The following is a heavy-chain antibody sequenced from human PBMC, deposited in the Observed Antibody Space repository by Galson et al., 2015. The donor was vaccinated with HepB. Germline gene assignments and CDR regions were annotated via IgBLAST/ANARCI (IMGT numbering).Heavy chain of an antibody. CDR3: AIDPPHFVVVPAAIRDV. Sequence: QSGAEVKKPGESLRISCKGSGYSFTSYWISWVRQMPGKGLEWMGRIDPSDSYTNYSPSFQGHVTISADRSISTAYLQWSSLKASDTAMYYCAIDPPHFVVVPAAIRDVWGQGTTVTVSS. CDR1: GYSFTSYW. J-gene: IGHJ6*02. V-gene: IGHV5-10-1*01. D-gene: IGHD2-2*02. CDR2: IDPSDSYT.